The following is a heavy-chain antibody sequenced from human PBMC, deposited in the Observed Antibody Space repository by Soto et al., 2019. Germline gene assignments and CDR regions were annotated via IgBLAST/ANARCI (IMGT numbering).Heavy chain of an antibody. D-gene: IGHD3-10*01. J-gene: IGHJ4*02. CDR1: GDSINSGDYF. CDR2: IYYSGAT. CDR3: ATASGAYSYGRAY. V-gene: IGHV4-31*03. Sequence: SETLSLTCTVSGDSINSGDYFWTWIRQNPGKGLEWIGYIYYSGATYYNPSLRSRVAISLDKSKNEFSLKLRSVTAADAAVYYCATASGAYSYGRAYWGQGTLVTVSS.